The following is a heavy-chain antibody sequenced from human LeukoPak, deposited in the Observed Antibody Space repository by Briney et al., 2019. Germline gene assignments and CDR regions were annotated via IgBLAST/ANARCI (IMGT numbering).Heavy chain of an antibody. CDR1: GFTVSSNY. CDR2: IYSGGST. V-gene: IGHV3-53*01. J-gene: IGHJ4*02. CDR3: AGSSWYLYFDY. D-gene: IGHD6-13*01. Sequence: GGSLRLSCAASGFTVSSNYMSWVRQAPGKGLEWVSVIYSGGSTYYADSVKGRFTISRDNSKNTLYLQMDSLRAEDTAVYYCAGSSWYLYFDYWGQGTLVTVSS.